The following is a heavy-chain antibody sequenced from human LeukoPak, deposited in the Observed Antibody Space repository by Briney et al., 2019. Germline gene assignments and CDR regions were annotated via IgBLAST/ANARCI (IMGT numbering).Heavy chain of an antibody. CDR1: GXSISSYY. V-gene: IGHV4-59*01. Sequence: PSETLSLTCTVSGXSISSYYWSWIRQPPGKGLEWIAYIYYGGSTNYNPYLKSRVTISSDTSKNQICLKLSSGPGADTTVYYCARLRGQSFDPWGQGTLVTVSS. CDR2: IYYGGST. D-gene: IGHD6-19*01. J-gene: IGHJ5*02. CDR3: ARLRGQSFDP.